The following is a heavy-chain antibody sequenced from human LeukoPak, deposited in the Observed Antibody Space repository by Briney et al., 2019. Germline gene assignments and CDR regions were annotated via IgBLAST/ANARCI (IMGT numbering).Heavy chain of an antibody. J-gene: IGHJ4*02. CDR1: GFTFSSYW. D-gene: IGHD1-1*01. CDR3: ARDRAVQYNWNDVPGDY. V-gene: IGHV3-7*03. Sequence: GSLRISCAASGFTFSSYWMSWVRQAPGKGLEWVANIKQDGSEKYYVDSVKGRFTISRDNAKNSLYLQMNSLRAEDTAVYYCARDRAVQYNWNDVPGDYWGQGTLVTVSS. CDR2: IKQDGSEK.